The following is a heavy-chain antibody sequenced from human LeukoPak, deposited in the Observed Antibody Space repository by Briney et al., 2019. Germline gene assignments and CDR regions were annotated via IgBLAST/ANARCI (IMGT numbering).Heavy chain of an antibody. V-gene: IGHV4-59*01. CDR1: GGSISTYY. J-gene: IGHJ4*02. CDR3: ARGGYSYGYYYFHY. CDR2: IYYSGST. Sequence: SETLSLTCTVSGGSISTYYWSWIRQPPGKGLEWIGYIYYSGSTNYNPSLKSRVTISVDTSKNQFSLNLSSVTAADTAVYYCARGGYSYGYYYFHYWGQGTLVTVSS. D-gene: IGHD5-18*01.